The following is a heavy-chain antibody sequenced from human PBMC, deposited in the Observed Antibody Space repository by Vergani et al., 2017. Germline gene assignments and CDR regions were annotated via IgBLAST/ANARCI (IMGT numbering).Heavy chain of an antibody. V-gene: IGHV3-74*01. D-gene: IGHD2/OR15-2a*01. J-gene: IGHJ3*02. CDR1: GFSFSGYW. Sequence: EVQLVESGGGLIHPGGSLRLSCEGSGFSFSGYWMHWVRQSPEKGLVWVSRIKSDGSITNYADSVKGRFTISRDNSKNTLYLQMNNLRTEDTAVFFCARHSIAWDAFDIWGQGTMVTVSS. CDR3: ARHSIAWDAFDI. CDR2: IKSDGSIT.